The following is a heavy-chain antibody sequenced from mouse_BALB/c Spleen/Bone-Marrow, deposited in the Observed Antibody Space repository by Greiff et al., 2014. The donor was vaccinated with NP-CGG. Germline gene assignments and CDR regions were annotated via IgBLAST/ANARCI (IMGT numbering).Heavy chain of an antibody. CDR2: IDPANGNT. CDR1: GFNIKDTY. CDR3: ARGGSSYGWYFDV. D-gene: IGHD1-1*01. V-gene: IGHV14-3*02. Sequence: EVKLLESGAELVKPGASVKLSCTASGFNIKDTYMHWVKQRPEQGLEWIGRIDPANGNTKYDPKFQGKATITADTSSNTAYLQLSSLTSEGTAVYYCARGGSSYGWYFDVWGAGTTVTVSS. J-gene: IGHJ1*01.